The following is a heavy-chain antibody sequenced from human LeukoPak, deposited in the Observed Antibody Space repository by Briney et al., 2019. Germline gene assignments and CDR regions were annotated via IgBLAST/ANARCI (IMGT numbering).Heavy chain of an antibody. J-gene: IGHJ4*02. CDR1: GFTFSSYS. D-gene: IGHD3-22*01. V-gene: IGHV3-21*01. CDR3: TKVRDYDGYFDY. CDR2: ISSSSSYI. Sequence: PGGSLRLSCAASGFTFSSYSMNWVRQAPGKGLEWVSSISSSSSYIYYAGSVKGRFTNPRDNAKNSLYLQMNSLRAEDTAVYYCTKVRDYDGYFDYWGQGTLVTVSS.